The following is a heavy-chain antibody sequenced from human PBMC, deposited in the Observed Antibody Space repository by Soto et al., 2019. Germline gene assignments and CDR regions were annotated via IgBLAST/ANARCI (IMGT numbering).Heavy chain of an antibody. J-gene: IGHJ5*02. CDR3: ARGVGSGSYYNQYNWFDP. V-gene: IGHV1-18*01. CDR2: INVYNGNT. Sequence: ASVKVPCKASGYTFTNYGISWVRQAPGQGLEWMGWINVYNGNTKYAQKVQGRVTMTTDTSTSTAYMELRSLRSDDTAVYYFARGVGSGSYYNQYNWFDPWGQGTLVTVS. CDR1: GYTFTNYG. D-gene: IGHD3-10*01.